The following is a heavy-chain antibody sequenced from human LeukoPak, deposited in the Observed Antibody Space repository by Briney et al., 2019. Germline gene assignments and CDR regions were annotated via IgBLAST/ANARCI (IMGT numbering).Heavy chain of an antibody. Sequence: GRSLRLSCAASGFTFSSYGMHWVRQAPGKGLEWVAFIRYDGSNKYYADSVKGRFTISRDNAKNSLYLQMNSLRAEDTAVYYCARAVRGVMSYWGQGTLVTVSS. V-gene: IGHV3-33*01. CDR3: ARAVRGVMSY. CDR2: IRYDGSNK. J-gene: IGHJ4*02. CDR1: GFTFSSYG. D-gene: IGHD3-10*01.